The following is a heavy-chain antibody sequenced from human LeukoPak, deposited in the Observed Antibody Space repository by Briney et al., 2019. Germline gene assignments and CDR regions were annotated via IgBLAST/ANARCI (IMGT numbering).Heavy chain of an antibody. Sequence: PSETLSLTCTVSGGSISNYYWSWIRQPAGKGLEWIGRIYTTGSTNYNPSLKSRVTMSVDTSKNQFSLKLSSVTAADTAVYYCARAGDSSGYGFVPWGQGTLVTVSS. V-gene: IGHV4-4*07. CDR3: ARAGDSSGYGFVP. CDR1: GGSISNYY. J-gene: IGHJ5*02. D-gene: IGHD3-22*01. CDR2: IYTTGST.